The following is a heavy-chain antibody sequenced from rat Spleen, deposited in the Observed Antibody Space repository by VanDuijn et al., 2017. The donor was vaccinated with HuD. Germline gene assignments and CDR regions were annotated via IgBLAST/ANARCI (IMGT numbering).Heavy chain of an antibody. CDR1: GFTFSDYA. V-gene: IGHV5-17*01. Sequence: EVQLVESGGGLVQPGRSLKLSCAASGFTFSDYAMAWVRQAPKKGLEWVATIIYDGSSTYYRDSVKGRFTISRDHAKSTLYLQMDSLRSEDTATYYCATLYYSSGMDAWGQGASVTVSS. CDR2: IIYDGSST. CDR3: ATLYYSSGMDA. D-gene: IGHD1-2*01. J-gene: IGHJ4*01.